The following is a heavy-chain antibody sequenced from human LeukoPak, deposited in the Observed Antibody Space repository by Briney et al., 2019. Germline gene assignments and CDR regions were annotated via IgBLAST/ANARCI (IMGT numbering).Heavy chain of an antibody. CDR3: ARTPYYDFWSYPLNYYYYYMDV. D-gene: IGHD3-3*01. V-gene: IGHV1-3*01. J-gene: IGHJ6*03. CDR1: GYTFTSYA. CDR2: INAGNGNT. Sequence: GASVKVSCKASGYTFTSYAMHWVRQAPGQRLEWMGWINAGNGNTKYSQKFQGRVTITRDTSASTAYMELSSLRSEDTAVYYCARTPYYDFWSYPLNYYYYYMDVWGKGTTVTVSS.